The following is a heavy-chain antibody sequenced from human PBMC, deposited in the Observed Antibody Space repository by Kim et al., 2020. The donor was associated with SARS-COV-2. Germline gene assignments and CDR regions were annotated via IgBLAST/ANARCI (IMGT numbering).Heavy chain of an antibody. Sequence: ASVKVSCKASGYTFTSYAMHWVRQAPGQRLEWMGWINAGNGNTKYSQKFQGRVTITRDTSASTAYMELSSLRSEDTAVYYCARGGEPSGYYYYYYYGMDVWGQGTTVTVSS. CDR2: INAGNGNT. CDR1: GYTFTSYA. D-gene: IGHD3-22*01. V-gene: IGHV1-3*01. CDR3: ARGGEPSGYYYYYYYGMDV. J-gene: IGHJ6*02.